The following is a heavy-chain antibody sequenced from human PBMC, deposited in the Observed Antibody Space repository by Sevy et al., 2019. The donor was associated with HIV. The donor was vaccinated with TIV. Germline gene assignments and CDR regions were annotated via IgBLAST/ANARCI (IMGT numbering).Heavy chain of an antibody. J-gene: IGHJ6*02. V-gene: IGHV3-30*04. CDR1: GFTFSSYA. Sequence: GGSLRLSCAASGFTFSSYAMHWVRQAPGKGLEWVAVISYDGNNKYYADSVKGRFTISRDNSKNTLYLQMNSLGVEDTAVYYCARDNGWYDFYYYGMDVWGQGTTVTVSS. CDR3: ARDNGWYDFYYYGMDV. CDR2: ISYDGNNK. D-gene: IGHD6-19*01.